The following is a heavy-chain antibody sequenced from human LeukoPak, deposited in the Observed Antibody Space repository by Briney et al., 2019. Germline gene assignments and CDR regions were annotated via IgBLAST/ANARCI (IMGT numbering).Heavy chain of an antibody. CDR3: ARVPGYCSGGSCYSFQGFDY. V-gene: IGHV3-20*04. J-gene: IGHJ4*02. CDR2: INWNGVST. D-gene: IGHD2-15*01. CDR1: GFTFENYG. Sequence: PGGSLRLSCAASGFTFENYGMSWVRQVPGKGLEWVSGINWNGVSTGYADSAKGRFTLSRDNAKNSLYLQMNSLRAEDTAVYYCARVPGYCSGGSCYSFQGFDYWGQGTLVTVSS.